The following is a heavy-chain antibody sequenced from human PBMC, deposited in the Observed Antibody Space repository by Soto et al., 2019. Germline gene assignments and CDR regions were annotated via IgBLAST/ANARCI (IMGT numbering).Heavy chain of an antibody. Sequence: SLRLSCAASGFTFSSYSMNWVRQAPGKGLEWVSYISSSSSTIYYADSVKGRFTISRDNAKNSLYLQMNSLRAEDTAVYYCARDQYVDTAMAPTFDYWGQGTLVTVSS. V-gene: IGHV3-48*01. CDR1: GFTFSSYS. D-gene: IGHD5-18*01. CDR2: ISSSSSTI. CDR3: ARDQYVDTAMAPTFDY. J-gene: IGHJ4*02.